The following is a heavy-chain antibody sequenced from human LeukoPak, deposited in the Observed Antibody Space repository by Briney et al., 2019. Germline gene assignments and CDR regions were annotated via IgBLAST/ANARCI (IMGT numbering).Heavy chain of an antibody. V-gene: IGHV3-30*18. CDR2: ISYDGSNK. Sequence: GRSLRLSCAASGFTFSSYGMHWVRQAPGKGLEWVAVISYDGSNKYYADSVKGRFTISRDNSKNTLYLQMNSLRAEDTAVYYCAKDRVIKSRGAFDYWGQGTLVTVSS. J-gene: IGHJ4*02. CDR3: AKDRVIKSRGAFDY. CDR1: GFTFSSYG. D-gene: IGHD3-22*01.